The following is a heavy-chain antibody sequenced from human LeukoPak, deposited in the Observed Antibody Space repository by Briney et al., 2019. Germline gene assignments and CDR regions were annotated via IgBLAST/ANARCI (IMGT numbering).Heavy chain of an antibody. CDR2: IYYSGST. CDR3: ARNYDLWSGYYYFDH. CDR1: GGSISSGGYY. V-gene: IGHV4-31*03. D-gene: IGHD3-3*01. Sequence: SQTLSLTCTVSGGSISSGGYYWSWIRQHPGKGLEWIGYIYYSGSTYYNPSLKSRVTISVDASKNQFSLKLSSVTAADTAVYYCARNYDLWSGYYYFDHWGQGTLVTVSS. J-gene: IGHJ4*02.